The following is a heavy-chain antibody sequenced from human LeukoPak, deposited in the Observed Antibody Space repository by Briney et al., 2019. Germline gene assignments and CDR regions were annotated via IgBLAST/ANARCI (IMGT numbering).Heavy chain of an antibody. D-gene: IGHD7-27*01. CDR2: IIPIFGTA. CDR1: GGTFSSYA. J-gene: IGHJ4*02. Sequence: SVKVSCKASGGTFSSYAISWVRQAPGQGLEWMGGIIPIFGTANYAQKFQGRVTITADESTSTAYMELSSLRSEDTAVYYCARVPRANWGSYYFDYWGQGTLVTVSS. V-gene: IGHV1-69*13. CDR3: ARVPRANWGSYYFDY.